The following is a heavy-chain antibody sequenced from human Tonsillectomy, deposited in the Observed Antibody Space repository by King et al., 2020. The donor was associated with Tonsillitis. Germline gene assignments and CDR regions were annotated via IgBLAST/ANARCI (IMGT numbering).Heavy chain of an antibody. J-gene: IGHJ4*02. V-gene: IGHV1-18*01. Sequence: QLVQSGADVKKPGASVKVSCKASGYAFSNYGITWVRQAPGQRLEWMGWISGYNCASTYAKKLQDRVTMTTDTSTSTAYMELRNLRSDDTAVYYCARDSRADFRSGYYYDYWGQGTLVTVSS. CDR2: ISGYNCAS. D-gene: IGHD3-3*01. CDR1: GYAFSNYG. CDR3: ARDSRADFRSGYYYDY.